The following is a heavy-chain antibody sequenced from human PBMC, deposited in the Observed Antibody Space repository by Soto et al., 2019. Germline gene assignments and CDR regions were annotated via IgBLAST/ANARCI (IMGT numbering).Heavy chain of an antibody. CDR2: ISSSSSYI. CDR1: GFTFSSYS. D-gene: IGHD3-10*01. Sequence: GGSLRLSCAASGFTFSSYSMNWVRQAPGKGLEWVSSISSSSSYIYYADSVKGRFTISRDNAKNSLYLQMNSLRAEDTAVYYCARDMHGSGSYLSPPWFDPWGQGTLVTVSS. J-gene: IGHJ5*02. CDR3: ARDMHGSGSYLSPPWFDP. V-gene: IGHV3-21*01.